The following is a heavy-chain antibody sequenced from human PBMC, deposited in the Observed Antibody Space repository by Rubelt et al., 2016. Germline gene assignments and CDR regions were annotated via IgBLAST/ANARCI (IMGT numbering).Heavy chain of an antibody. V-gene: IGHV3-9*01. J-gene: IGHJ4*02. CDR1: GFTFDDYA. Sequence: VQLVESGGGLVQPGRSLRLSCAASGFTFDDYAMHWVRQAPGKGLEWVSGISGNSEKIGYADSVKGRFTISRDNAKNTLFLQMNSLRAEDTAIYYCVAGHKSDYWGQGTLVTVSS. CDR2: ISGNSEKI. CDR3: VAGHKSDY.